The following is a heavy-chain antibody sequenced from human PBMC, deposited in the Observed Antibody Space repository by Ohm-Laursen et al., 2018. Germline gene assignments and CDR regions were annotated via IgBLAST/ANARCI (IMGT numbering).Heavy chain of an antibody. D-gene: IGHD3-3*01. J-gene: IGHJ4*02. CDR3: AMDFWSGYYSRIDY. Sequence: SLRLSCTASGFTFSSYAMSWVRQAPGKGLEWVSGISGSGGSTYYADSVKGRFTISRDNSKNTLYLQMNSLRSEDTAVYYCAMDFWSGYYSRIDYCGQGTLVTVSS. V-gene: IGHV3-23*01. CDR2: ISGSGGST. CDR1: GFTFSSYA.